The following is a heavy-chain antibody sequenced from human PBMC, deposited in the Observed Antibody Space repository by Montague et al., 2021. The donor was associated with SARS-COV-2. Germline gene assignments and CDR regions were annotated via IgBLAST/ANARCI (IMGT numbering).Heavy chain of an antibody. V-gene: IGHV3-74*01. D-gene: IGHD3-9*01. Sequence: SLRLSCAASGFTFSSHCMHWVRQVPGKGLQWVSRINTDGTITNYADSVKGRFTISKDNAKNSMYLQMNSLRAEDTAVYYCATDRTVATGYGFDPWGQGTLVAVAS. J-gene: IGHJ5*02. CDR3: ATDRTVATGYGFDP. CDR2: INTDGTIT. CDR1: GFTFSSHC.